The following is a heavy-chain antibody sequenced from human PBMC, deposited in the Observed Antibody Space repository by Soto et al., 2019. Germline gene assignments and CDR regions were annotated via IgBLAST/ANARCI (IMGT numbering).Heavy chain of an antibody. Sequence: PSETLALTCTVSGSSVSSGTYYWSWIRQPPGKGLEWIGYIYYSGTTYCNPSLKSRVAISVDTSKNHFSLKLSSVTAADTAIYYCARSNSGYYKWFDPWGQGTLVTVSS. V-gene: IGHV4-39*02. CDR3: ARSNSGYYKWFDP. CDR2: IYYSGTT. J-gene: IGHJ5*02. CDR1: GSSVSSGTYY. D-gene: IGHD3-22*01.